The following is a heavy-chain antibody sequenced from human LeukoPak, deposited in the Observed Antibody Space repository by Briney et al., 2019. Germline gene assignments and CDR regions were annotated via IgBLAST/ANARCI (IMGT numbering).Heavy chain of an antibody. J-gene: IGHJ4*02. CDR2: MNPNSGNT. V-gene: IGHV1-8*01. D-gene: IGHD6-13*01. CDR1: GYTFTSYD. CDR3: ATRVWGAAAGIPYY. Sequence: ASVKVSCKASGYTFTSYDINWVRQATGQGLEWMGWMNPNSGNTGYAQKFQGRVTMTRNTSISTAYMELSSLRSEDTAVYYCATRVWGAAAGIPYYWGQGTLVTVSS.